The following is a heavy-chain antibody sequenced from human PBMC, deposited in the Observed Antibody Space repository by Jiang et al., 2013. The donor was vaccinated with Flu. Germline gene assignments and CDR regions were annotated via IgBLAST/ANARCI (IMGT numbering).Heavy chain of an antibody. CDR2: IWYDGSNK. CDR1: GFTFSSYG. V-gene: IGHV3-33*01. Sequence: GVVQPGRSLRLSCAASGFTFSSYGMHWVRQAPGKGLEWVAVIWYDGSNKYYADSVKGRFTISRDNSKNTLYLQMNSLRAEDTAVYYCAADSSGYYYWGQGTLVTVSS. CDR3: AADSSGYYY. D-gene: IGHD3-22*01. J-gene: IGHJ4*02.